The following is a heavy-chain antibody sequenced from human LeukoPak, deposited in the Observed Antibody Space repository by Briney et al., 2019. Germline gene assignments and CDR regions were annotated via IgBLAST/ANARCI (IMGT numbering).Heavy chain of an antibody. Sequence: GGSLRLSCAASGFTFSSYGMHWVRQAPGKGLEWVAFIRYDGSNKYYADSVKGRFTISRDNSKNTLYLQMNSLRAEDTAVYYCAKGVSVVVEQLVHRYYYMDVWGKGTTVTVSS. CDR2: IRYDGSNK. D-gene: IGHD6-13*01. CDR3: AKGVSVVVEQLVHRYYYMDV. J-gene: IGHJ6*03. V-gene: IGHV3-30*02. CDR1: GFTFSSYG.